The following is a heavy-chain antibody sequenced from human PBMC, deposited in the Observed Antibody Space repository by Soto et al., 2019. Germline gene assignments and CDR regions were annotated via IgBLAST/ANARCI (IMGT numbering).Heavy chain of an antibody. CDR1: EFTFSSYA. CDR2: VSNDGSNK. D-gene: IGHD2-8*01. J-gene: IGHJ6*02. Sequence: QVQLVESGGGVVQPGESLRLSCAASEFTFSSYAMHWVRQAPVKGLEWVPGVSNDGSNKYYGDSVKGRITISRDNAKTTLNLQMNSLTAEDTAVYYCAKDQSTNSRSYHVLDVWGQGPTVTVSS. V-gene: IGHV3-30*18. CDR3: AKDQSTNSRSYHVLDV.